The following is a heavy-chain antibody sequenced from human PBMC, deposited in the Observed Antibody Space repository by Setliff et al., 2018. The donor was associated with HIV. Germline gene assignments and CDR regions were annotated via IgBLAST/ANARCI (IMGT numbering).Heavy chain of an antibody. CDR2: INTGSGNT. CDR1: GYTFTDHA. CDR3: ARDSSFNMDV. V-gene: IGHV1-3*04. Sequence: ASVKVSCKASGYTFTDHAIHWVRQAPGQRPEWMAWINTGSGNTKYLQDFQGRVTITRDTSASTAYMELGSLRSDDTAVYYCARDSSFNMDVWGKGTTVTVSS. J-gene: IGHJ6*03.